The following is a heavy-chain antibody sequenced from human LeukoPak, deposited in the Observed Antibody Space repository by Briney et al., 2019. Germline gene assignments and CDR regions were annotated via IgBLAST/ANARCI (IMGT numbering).Heavy chain of an antibody. Sequence: AGGSLRLSCAASGFTFSSYGMHWVRQAPGKGLECVAFIAFDGSNKYYADSVKGRFTISRDNSKSTLYLQMNSLRAEDTAVYYCARESAGFSFDPWGQGTLVTVSS. CDR1: GFTFSSYG. J-gene: IGHJ5*02. V-gene: IGHV3-30*02. CDR3: ARESAGFSFDP. CDR2: IAFDGSNK.